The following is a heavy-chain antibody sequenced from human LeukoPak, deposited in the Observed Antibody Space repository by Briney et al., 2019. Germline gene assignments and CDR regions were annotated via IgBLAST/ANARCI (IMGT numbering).Heavy chain of an antibody. CDR2: ISGSGSTT. CDR3: AKGLNRVSTVVSPFDY. CDR1: GFTFSSYA. V-gene: IGHV3-23*01. J-gene: IGHJ4*02. D-gene: IGHD4-17*01. Sequence: GGSLRLSCAASGFTFSSYAMSWVRQAPGKGLEWVSAISGSGSTTYYADSVKGRFTISRDNFKNTLYLQMNSLRADDTALYYCAKGLNRVSTVVSPFDYWGQGTPVTVSS.